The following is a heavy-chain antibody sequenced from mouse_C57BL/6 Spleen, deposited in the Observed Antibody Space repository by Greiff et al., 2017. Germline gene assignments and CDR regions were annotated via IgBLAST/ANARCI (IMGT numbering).Heavy chain of an antibody. CDR3: ARSRTAQAKFDY. CDR2: IDPSDSYT. J-gene: IGHJ2*01. Sequence: QVQLQQPGAELVMPGASVKLSCKASGYTFTSYWMHWVKQRPGQGLEWIGEIDPSDSYTNYNQKFKGKSTLTVDKSSSTAYMQLSSLTSEDSAVYYCARSRTAQAKFDYWGQGTTLTVSS. V-gene: IGHV1-69*01. CDR1: GYTFTSYW. D-gene: IGHD3-2*02.